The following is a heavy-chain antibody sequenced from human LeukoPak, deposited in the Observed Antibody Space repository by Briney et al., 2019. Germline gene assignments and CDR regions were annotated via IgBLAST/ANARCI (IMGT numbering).Heavy chain of an antibody. Sequence: ASVKVSCKASGYTFTSYDINWVRQAAGQGLEWLGWINPNSGNTGYAQQFQGRVTMTRNTSISTAYMELNSLKSEDTAVYYCARAHCTGGFCPVLYWGQETLVTVSS. D-gene: IGHD2-8*02. CDR2: INPNSGNT. CDR3: ARAHCTGGFCPVLY. CDR1: GYTFTSYD. V-gene: IGHV1-8*01. J-gene: IGHJ4*02.